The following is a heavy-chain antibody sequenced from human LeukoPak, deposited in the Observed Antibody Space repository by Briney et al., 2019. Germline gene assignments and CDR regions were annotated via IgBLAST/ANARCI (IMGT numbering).Heavy chain of an antibody. CDR2: VNYRGSP. V-gene: IGHV4-34*01. D-gene: IGHD2-2*01. CDR1: GGSFSGYL. Sequence: SETLSLTCDVPGGSFSGYLWSWIRQSPGKGLEWIGEVNYRGSPHYNPSLESRVTISVDTSKNQLSLKLTSVTAADTALYYCSRSGLTGMREYERADYYYYGMDLWGQGTAVTV. J-gene: IGHJ6*02. CDR3: SRSGLTGMREYERADYYYYGMDL.